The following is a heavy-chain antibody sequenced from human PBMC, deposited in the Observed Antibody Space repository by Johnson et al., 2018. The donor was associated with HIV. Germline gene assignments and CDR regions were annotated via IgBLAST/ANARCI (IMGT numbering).Heavy chain of an antibody. CDR3: AKKLGVGGGSNKAFDI. Sequence: VQLVESGGGVVQPGRSLRLSCAASGFTFSSYAMHWVRQAPGQGLEWVSAISGSGGSTYYADSVKGRFTISRDNSKNTLYLQMNSLRAEDTAVYYCAKKLGVGGGSNKAFDIWGQGTMVTVSS. V-gene: IGHV3-23*04. D-gene: IGHD2-15*01. J-gene: IGHJ3*02. CDR2: ISGSGGST. CDR1: GFTFSSYA.